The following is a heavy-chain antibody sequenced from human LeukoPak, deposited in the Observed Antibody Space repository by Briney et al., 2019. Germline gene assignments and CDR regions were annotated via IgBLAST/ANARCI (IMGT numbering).Heavy chain of an antibody. Sequence: SQTLSLTCTVSGGSISSGDYYWSWIRQPPGKGLEWIGYIYYSGSTYYNPSLKSRVTISVDTSKNQFSLKLSSVTAADTAVYYCARGKGMILLADYWGQGTLVTVSS. J-gene: IGHJ4*02. V-gene: IGHV4-30-4*01. D-gene: IGHD1-26*01. CDR3: ARGKGMILLADY. CDR1: GGSISSGDYY. CDR2: IYYSGST.